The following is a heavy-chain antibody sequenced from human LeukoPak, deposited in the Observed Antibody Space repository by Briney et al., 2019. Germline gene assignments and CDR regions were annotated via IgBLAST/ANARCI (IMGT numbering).Heavy chain of an antibody. V-gene: IGHV5-51*01. CDR1: GYSFITYW. CDR3: ARQVANFDY. CDR2: VFPGDSDT. D-gene: IGHD1-1*01. J-gene: IGHJ4*02. Sequence: GDSLKISCKGSGYSFITYWIGWVRQLPGKGPEWMGIVFPGDSDTRYSPSFQGQVTISADKSISTAYLQWSSLKASDTAMYYCARQVANFDYWGQGTLVTVSS.